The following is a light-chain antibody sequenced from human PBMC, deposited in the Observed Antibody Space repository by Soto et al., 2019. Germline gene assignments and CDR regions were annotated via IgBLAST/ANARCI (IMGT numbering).Light chain of an antibody. J-gene: IGKJ1*01. Sequence: DIQMTQSPSSLSASVGDRVTITCRASQSISSWLAWYQQKPGKAPKLLIYDASSLQSGVPSRFSGSGSETDFTLTISSLQPEDFATYYCQQSYSTPPWTFGQGTKVDIK. CDR1: QSISSW. CDR2: DAS. V-gene: IGKV1-39*01. CDR3: QQSYSTPPWT.